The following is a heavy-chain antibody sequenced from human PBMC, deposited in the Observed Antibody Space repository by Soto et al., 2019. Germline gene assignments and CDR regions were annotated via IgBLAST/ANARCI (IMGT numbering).Heavy chain of an antibody. V-gene: IGHV1-18*01. CDR3: ARDLQSVTIFGVVNRAYYYMDV. Sequence: ASVKVSCKASGYTFTSYGISWVRQAPGQGLEWMGWISAYNGNTNYAQKLQGRVTMTTDTSTSTAYMELRSLRSDDTAVYYCARDLQSVTIFGVVNRAYYYMDVWGKGTTVTVSS. D-gene: IGHD3-3*01. CDR2: ISAYNGNT. J-gene: IGHJ6*03. CDR1: GYTFTSYG.